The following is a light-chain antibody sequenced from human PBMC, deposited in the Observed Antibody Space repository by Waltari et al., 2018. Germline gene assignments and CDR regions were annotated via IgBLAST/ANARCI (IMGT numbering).Light chain of an antibody. CDR1: QSISSY. Sequence: DIQMTQSPSSLSASVADRVTITCRASQSISSYLNWYQQKPGRAPKLLIYAASSLRSGVPSRFSGSGSGTDFTLTISSLQPEDFATYYCQQSSSTPQSTFGQGTRLEIK. J-gene: IGKJ5*01. V-gene: IGKV1-39*01. CDR2: AAS. CDR3: QQSSSTPQST.